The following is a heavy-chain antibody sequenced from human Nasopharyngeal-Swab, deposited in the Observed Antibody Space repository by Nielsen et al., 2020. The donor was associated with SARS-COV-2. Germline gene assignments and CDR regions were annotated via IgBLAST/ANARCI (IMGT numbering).Heavy chain of an antibody. CDR3: AKGQSAYARFDS. Sequence: LSLTCAASGFTFSNFAMSWVRQAPGKGLEWVAAISSSGGSTYYADSVEGRFTISRDHSKSTLYLQLNSLRADDTAIYYCAKGQSAYARFDSWGRGTLLTVSS. D-gene: IGHD3-3*01. J-gene: IGHJ4*02. CDR1: GFTFSNFA. V-gene: IGHV3-23*01. CDR2: ISSSGGST.